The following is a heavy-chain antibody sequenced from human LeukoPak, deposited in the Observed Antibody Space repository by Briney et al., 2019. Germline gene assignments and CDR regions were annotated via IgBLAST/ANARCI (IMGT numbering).Heavy chain of an antibody. V-gene: IGHV4-30-4*01. CDR2: IYYSGST. CDR1: GGSISSGDYY. CDR3: ARGTYYGGTSYWYFDL. J-gene: IGHJ2*01. Sequence: SETLSLTSTVSGGSISSGDYYWSLIRQPPGKGLEWIGYIYYSGSTYYHPSLKSRVTISVDTSKHQFSLKLRSVTAADTAVYYCARGTYYGGTSYWYFDLWGRGTLVTVSS. D-gene: IGHD4-23*01.